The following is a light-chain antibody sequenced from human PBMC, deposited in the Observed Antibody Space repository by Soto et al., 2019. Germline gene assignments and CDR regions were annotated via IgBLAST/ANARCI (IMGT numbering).Light chain of an antibody. CDR1: QSVSSSD. J-gene: IGKJ1*01. CDR3: QQYGTSLTWT. V-gene: IGKV3-20*01. CDR2: GTS. Sequence: EIGMKQTPGTPSLHPKERATLSCRASQSVSSSDLGWYQQKPGQAPRLLIYGTSTRATGIPDRFSGSGSGTDFTLTISSLEPEDVAVYCCQQYGTSLTWTIGQGTRVDI.